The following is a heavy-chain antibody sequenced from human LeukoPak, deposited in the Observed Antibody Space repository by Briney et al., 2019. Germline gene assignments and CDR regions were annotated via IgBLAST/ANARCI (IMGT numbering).Heavy chain of an antibody. Sequence: PGRSLRLSCAASGFTFDDYAMHWVRQAPGKGLEWVSGISWNSGSIGYADSVKGRFTISRDNAENSLYLQMNSLRAEDTALYYCAKDSGPMVATWCDYWGQGTLVTVSS. CDR3: AKDSGPMVATWCDY. V-gene: IGHV3-9*01. CDR1: GFTFDDYA. D-gene: IGHD5-12*01. J-gene: IGHJ4*02. CDR2: ISWNSGSI.